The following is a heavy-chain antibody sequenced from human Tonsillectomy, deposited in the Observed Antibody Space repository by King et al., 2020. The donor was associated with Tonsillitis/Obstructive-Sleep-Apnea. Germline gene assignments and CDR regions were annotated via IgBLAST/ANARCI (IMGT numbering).Heavy chain of an antibody. CDR3: AREGFGGNMDV. V-gene: IGHV1-46*01. CDR1: GYTFISYY. D-gene: IGHD3-10*01. CDR2: INPSGGST. J-gene: IGHJ6*03. Sequence: QLVQSGAEVKKPGASMKVSCKASGYTFISYYMHWVRQAPGQGLEWMGLINPSGGSTTYAQKFQGRVTMTRDTSTSTVYMELSSLRSDDTAVYYCAREGFGGNMDVWGKGTTVTVSS.